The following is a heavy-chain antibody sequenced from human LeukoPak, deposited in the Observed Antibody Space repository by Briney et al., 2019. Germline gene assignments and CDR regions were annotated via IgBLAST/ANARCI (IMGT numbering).Heavy chain of an antibody. Sequence: GGSLRLSCAASGFTFSNAWLHWVRQAPGKGLEWVANIKQDGSEKYYVDSVKGRFTISRDNARNSLYLQMNSLRAEDTAVYYCARGPWDTTMVTFVYWGQGTLVTVSS. CDR3: ARGPWDTTMVTFVY. J-gene: IGHJ4*02. CDR2: IKQDGSEK. V-gene: IGHV3-7*05. CDR1: GFTFSNAW. D-gene: IGHD5-18*01.